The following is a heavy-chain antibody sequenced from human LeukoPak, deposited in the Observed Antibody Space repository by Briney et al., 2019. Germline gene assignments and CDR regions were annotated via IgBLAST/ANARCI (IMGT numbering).Heavy chain of an antibody. CDR2: INHSGST. V-gene: IGHV4-39*07. Sequence: SETLSLTCTVSGGSISSSNYYWGWIRQPPGKGLEWIGEINHSGSTNYNPSLKSRVTISVDTSKNQFSLKLSSVTAADTAVYYCARTLGANCSSTSCYAHYFDYWGQGTLVTVSS. CDR3: ARTLGANCSSTSCYAHYFDY. J-gene: IGHJ4*02. D-gene: IGHD2-2*01. CDR1: GGSISSSNYY.